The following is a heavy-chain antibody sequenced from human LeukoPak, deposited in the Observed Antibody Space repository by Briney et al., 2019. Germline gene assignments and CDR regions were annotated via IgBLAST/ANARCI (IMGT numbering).Heavy chain of an antibody. J-gene: IGHJ3*02. CDR1: GFTFRSYG. CDR2: IWYERSNK. Sequence: GGSLGLSCAASGFTFRSYGMHWVRQAPGKGLVCVAVIWYERSNKYYADSVKGRFTISRDNSKIELYLQINNLRAEDTAVYYWARTSLEWEPHDAFDIWGQGTMVTVSS. CDR3: ARTSLEWEPHDAFDI. V-gene: IGHV3-33*01. D-gene: IGHD1-26*01.